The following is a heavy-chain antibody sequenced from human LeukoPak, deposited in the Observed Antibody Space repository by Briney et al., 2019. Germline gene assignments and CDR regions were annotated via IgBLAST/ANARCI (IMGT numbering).Heavy chain of an antibody. Sequence: ASVKVSCKASGGTFSSYAISWVRQAPGQGLEWMGRIIPILGIANYAQKFQGRVTITADKSTSTAYMELSSLRSEDTAVYYCAREAYCGGDCYSGESQHWGQGTLVTVSS. CDR3: AREAYCGGDCYSGESQH. CDR1: GGTFSSYA. V-gene: IGHV1-69*04. CDR2: IIPILGIA. D-gene: IGHD2-21*02. J-gene: IGHJ1*01.